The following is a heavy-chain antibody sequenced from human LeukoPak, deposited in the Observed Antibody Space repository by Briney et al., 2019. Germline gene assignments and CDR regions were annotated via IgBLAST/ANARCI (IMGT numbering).Heavy chain of an antibody. J-gene: IGHJ4*02. Sequence: GGSLRLSCAASGFTFSSYAMSWVRQAPGKGLEWVSGVSGSGGNTYYADSVKGRFTISRDNSKNTLYLQMNSLRAEDTAVYYCAKAWYSSGWYPGFDYWGQGTLVTVSS. CDR1: GFTFSSYA. CDR2: VSGSGGNT. D-gene: IGHD6-19*01. V-gene: IGHV3-23*01. CDR3: AKAWYSSGWYPGFDY.